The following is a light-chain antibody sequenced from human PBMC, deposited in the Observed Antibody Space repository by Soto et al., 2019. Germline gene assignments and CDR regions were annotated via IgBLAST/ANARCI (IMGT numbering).Light chain of an antibody. CDR3: QQYSSSPQT. CDR1: QSGSSSY. CDR2: GAS. V-gene: IGKV3-20*01. Sequence: IGVTQSPCKLSQSTGERAILSCRANQSGSSSYLAWYQQKPGQAPRLLIYGASSRDTGIPDRFSGSGSGTDFTLTISRLQPEDFAAYYCQQYSSSPQTFGQGTKVDIK. J-gene: IGKJ1*01.